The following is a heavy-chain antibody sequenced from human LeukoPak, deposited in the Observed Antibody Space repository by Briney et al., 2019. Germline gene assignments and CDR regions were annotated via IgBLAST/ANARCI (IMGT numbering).Heavy chain of an antibody. CDR2: ISGSGGST. D-gene: IGHD3-22*01. CDR1: GITFSSFA. J-gene: IGHJ4*02. Sequence: GGSLRLSCAASGITFSSFAMSWVRQAPGKGLEWVSGISGSGGSTYYAGSVKGRFTISRDNSKNTLYLQMNSLTAEDTAVYYCVKELHITMIVVAPGYWGQGTLVTVSS. CDR3: VKELHITMIVVAPGY. V-gene: IGHV3-23*01.